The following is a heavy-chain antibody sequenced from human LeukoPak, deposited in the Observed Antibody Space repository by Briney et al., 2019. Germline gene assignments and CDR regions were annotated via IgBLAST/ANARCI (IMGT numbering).Heavy chain of an antibody. CDR3: ARDEYLWSGYYPNQAFDY. CDR2: IKQDGSEK. Sequence: PGGSLRLSCAASGFTFSSYEMNWVRQAPGKGLEWVANIKQDGSEKYYVDSVKGRFTISRDNAKKSLYLQMNSLRAEDTAMYYCARDEYLWSGYYPNQAFDYWGQGTLVAVSS. V-gene: IGHV3-7*01. D-gene: IGHD3-3*01. CDR1: GFTFSSYE. J-gene: IGHJ4*02.